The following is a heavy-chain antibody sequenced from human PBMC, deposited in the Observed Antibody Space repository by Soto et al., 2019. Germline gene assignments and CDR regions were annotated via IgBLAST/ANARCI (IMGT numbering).Heavy chain of an antibody. D-gene: IGHD6-19*01. V-gene: IGHV3-23*01. CDR1: GFTFSSYA. CDR3: AKTANGWFSAFDI. J-gene: IGHJ3*02. CDR2: ISGSGGTT. Sequence: EVQLLESGGGLVQPGGSLRRSCAASGFTFSSYAMSWVRQAPGKGLEWVSAISGSGGTTYYADSVKGRFTFSRDNSKNTLYLQMTSLRAEDTAVYYCAKTANGWFSAFDIWGQGTMVTVSS.